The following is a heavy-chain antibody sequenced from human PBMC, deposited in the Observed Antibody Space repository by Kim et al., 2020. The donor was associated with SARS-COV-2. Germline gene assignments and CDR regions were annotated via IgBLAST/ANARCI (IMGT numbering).Heavy chain of an antibody. CDR1: GGSVSSGSYY. Sequence: SETLSLTCTVSGGSVSSGSYYWSWIRQPPGKGLEWIGYIYYSGTTNYNPSLKSRVTISVDTSKNQFSLKLSSVTAADTAVYYCARDRIHNTMIVVGHPPTDAFDIWGQRTMVTVSS. V-gene: IGHV4-61*01. CDR3: ARDRIHNTMIVVGHPPTDAFDI. CDR2: IYYSGTT. D-gene: IGHD3-22*01. J-gene: IGHJ3*02.